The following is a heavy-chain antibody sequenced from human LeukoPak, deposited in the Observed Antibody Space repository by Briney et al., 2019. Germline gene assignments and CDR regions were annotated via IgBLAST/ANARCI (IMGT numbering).Heavy chain of an antibody. V-gene: IGHV3-15*07. CDR2: IKTESEGETI. CDR1: GFTFSSYA. Sequence: GGSLRLSCAASGFTFSSYAMNWVRQAPGKGLEWVGRIKTESEGETIDYAAPVKGRFTVSRDDSKNTFYLVMNSLKIDDTAIYYCTTGIDDGGGYWGQGTLVTVSS. J-gene: IGHJ4*02. D-gene: IGHD3-10*01. CDR3: TTGIDDGGGY.